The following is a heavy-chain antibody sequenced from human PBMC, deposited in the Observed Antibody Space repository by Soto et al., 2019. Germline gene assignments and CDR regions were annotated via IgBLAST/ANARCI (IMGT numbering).Heavy chain of an antibody. CDR3: ARDKGYAAAADS. Sequence: QVHLVESGGGLVKPGGSLRLSCAASGFTFSDHYMSWIRQAPEKGLEWIAYISASGSYTNYADFLKGRFTISRDTGNNSLYLQMNSLRDEDTAIYYCARDKGYAAAADSWGQGTLVTVSS. D-gene: IGHD6-13*01. CDR1: GFTFSDHY. J-gene: IGHJ4*02. V-gene: IGHV3-11*05. CDR2: ISASGSYT.